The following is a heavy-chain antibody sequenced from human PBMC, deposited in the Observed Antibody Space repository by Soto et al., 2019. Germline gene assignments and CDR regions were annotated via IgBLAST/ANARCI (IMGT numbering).Heavy chain of an antibody. J-gene: IGHJ6*02. Sequence: QVPLVESGGGVVQPGRSLRLSCAASGFIFSNYGMHWVRQAPGKGLEWVAVISYDGSNKYYGDSVKGRFTISRDNSKNTLYLQMNSLTTEDTAVYFCAKDRSYRHRYCSGGSCYYYGMDVWGQGTTVTVSS. CDR3: AKDRSYRHRYCSGGSCYYYGMDV. D-gene: IGHD2-15*01. CDR1: GFIFSNYG. CDR2: ISYDGSNK. V-gene: IGHV3-30*18.